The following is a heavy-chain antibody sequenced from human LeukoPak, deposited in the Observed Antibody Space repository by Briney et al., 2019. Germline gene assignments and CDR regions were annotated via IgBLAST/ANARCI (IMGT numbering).Heavy chain of an antibody. CDR3: ARALVVVAATTGDAFDI. CDR1: GGSISSGDYY. CDR2: IYYSGST. V-gene: IGHV4-30-4*02. J-gene: IGHJ3*02. Sequence: SETLSLTCTVSGGSISSGDYYWSWIRQPPGKGLEWIGYIYYSGSTYYNPSLKSRVTISVDTSKNQFSLKLSSVTAADTAVYYCARALVVVAATTGDAFDIWGQGTMVTVSS. D-gene: IGHD2-15*01.